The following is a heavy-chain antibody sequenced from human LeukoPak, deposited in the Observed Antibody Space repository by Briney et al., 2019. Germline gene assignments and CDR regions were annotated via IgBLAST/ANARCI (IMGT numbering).Heavy chain of an antibody. D-gene: IGHD2-2*01. CDR1: GGTFSSYA. Sequence: LVTVSCKASGGTFSSYAISWVRQAPGQGLEWMGGIIPIFGTANYAQKFQGRVTITTDESTSTAYMELSSLRSEDTAVYYCARDPGGYCSSTSCYVPNWFDPWGQGTLVTVSS. CDR3: ARDPGGYCSSTSCYVPNWFDP. J-gene: IGHJ5*02. V-gene: IGHV1-69*05. CDR2: IIPIFGTA.